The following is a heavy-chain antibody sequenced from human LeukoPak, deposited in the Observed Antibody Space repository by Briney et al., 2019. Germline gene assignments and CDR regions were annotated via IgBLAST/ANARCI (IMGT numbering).Heavy chain of an antibody. Sequence: PGRSLRLSCVASGFTFSSYGMHWVRQAPGKGLEWVAVISYDGSNKYYADSVKGRFTISRDNAKNSLYLQMNSLRAEDTAVYYCAEDRGAARFQPGDYWGQGTLVTVSS. J-gene: IGHJ4*02. CDR3: AEDRGAARFQPGDY. CDR1: GFTFSSYG. V-gene: IGHV3-30*18. D-gene: IGHD6-6*01. CDR2: ISYDGSNK.